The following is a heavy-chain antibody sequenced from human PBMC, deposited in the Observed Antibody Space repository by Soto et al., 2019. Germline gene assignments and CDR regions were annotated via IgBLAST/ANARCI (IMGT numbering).Heavy chain of an antibody. CDR1: GGTFSSYA. V-gene: IGHV1-69*01. CDR2: ITPIFGTA. Sequence: QVQLVQSVAEVKKPGSSVKVSCKASGGTFSSYAISWVRQAPGQGREWMGGITPIFGTANYAQKFQGRVTITADESRGTAYMELSSLRSEDTAVYYCARSGRYDYVWGSYRPNFDYWGQGTLVTVSS. J-gene: IGHJ4*02. CDR3: ARSGRYDYVWGSYRPNFDY. D-gene: IGHD3-16*02.